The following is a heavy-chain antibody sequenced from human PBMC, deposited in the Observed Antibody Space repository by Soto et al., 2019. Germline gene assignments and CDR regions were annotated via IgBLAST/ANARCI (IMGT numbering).Heavy chain of an antibody. CDR1: GGSIRSGGYS. CDR2: IYHSGST. J-gene: IGHJ5*02. CDR3: ARVPYP. V-gene: IGHV4-30-2*01. Sequence: LQLQESGSGLVKPSQTLSLTCAVSGGSIRSGGYSWSWIRQPPGKGLEWIGYIYHSGSTYYHPHLKSRVTISVDRSKNQFSLKLSSVTAADTAVYFCARVPYPWGQGTLVTVSS.